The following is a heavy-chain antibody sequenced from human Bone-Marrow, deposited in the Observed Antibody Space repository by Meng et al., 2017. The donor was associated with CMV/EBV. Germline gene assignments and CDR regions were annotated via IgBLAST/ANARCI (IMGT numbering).Heavy chain of an antibody. J-gene: IGHJ4*02. D-gene: IGHD5-12*01. CDR1: GGSFSGYQ. V-gene: IGHV4-31*11. CDR3: ARELGSYEQYYFDY. Sequence: SETLSLTCAVYGGSFSGYQWSWIRQHPGKGLEWIGYIYYSGSTYYNPSLKSRVTISVDTSKNQFSLKLSSVTAADTAVYYCARELGSYEQYYFDYWGQGTLVTVSS. CDR2: IYYSGST.